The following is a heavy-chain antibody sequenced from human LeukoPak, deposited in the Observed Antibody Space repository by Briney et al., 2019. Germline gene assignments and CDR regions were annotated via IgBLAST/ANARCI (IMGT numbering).Heavy chain of an antibody. CDR2: IIPILGIA. J-gene: IGHJ3*02. V-gene: IGHV1-69*04. D-gene: IGHD2-8*01. CDR3: ARDPHLGVLSWLAFDI. CDR1: GGTFSSYA. Sequence: ASVKVSCKASGGTFSSYAISWVRQAPGQGLEWMGRIIPILGIANYAQKFQGRVTITADKSTSTAYMGLSSLRSEDTAVYYCARDPHLGVLSWLAFDIWGQGTMVTVSS.